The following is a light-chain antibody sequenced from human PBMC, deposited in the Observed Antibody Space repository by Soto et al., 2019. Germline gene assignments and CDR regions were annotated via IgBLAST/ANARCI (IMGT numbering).Light chain of an antibody. CDR3: PQTTTLPFT. CDR2: AAS. J-gene: IGKJ4*01. V-gene: IGKV1-12*01. CDR1: QGIITY. Sequence: DIQMTQSPSSVSASVGDRVTITCRASQGIITYLAWYQQRPGIAPKLLISAASTLQSGVPSRFSGSGSTTHFSHTIRSVQPEDFAIYYCPQTTTLPFTVGGGTEVQIK.